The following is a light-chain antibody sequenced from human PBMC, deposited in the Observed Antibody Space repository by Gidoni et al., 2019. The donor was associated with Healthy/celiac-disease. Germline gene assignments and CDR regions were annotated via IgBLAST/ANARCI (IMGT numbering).Light chain of an antibody. CDR3: QQSCSSTIT. Sequence: DIKMTQSPSSLSASVGDRITITCRASQTINNFLNWYQQKPGMAPKLLIYAASNLYGGVPSRFSGSGSGSDFTLTISSLQPEDFAIYYCQQSCSSTITFGHGTRLEIK. J-gene: IGKJ5*01. CDR1: QTINNF. CDR2: AAS. V-gene: IGKV1-39*01.